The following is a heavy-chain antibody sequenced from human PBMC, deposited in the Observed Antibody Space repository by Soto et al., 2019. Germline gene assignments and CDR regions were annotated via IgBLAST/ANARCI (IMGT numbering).Heavy chain of an antibody. V-gene: IGHV3-15*01. J-gene: IGHJ6*02. D-gene: IGHD3-10*01. CDR1: GFTFSNAW. CDR2: IKSKTDGWTT. CDR3: TTVEGTLMVRGVLYYCYGMDV. Sequence: GSLSLSCAATGFTFSNAWMSWDRQTPGKGLEWVGRIKSKTDGWTTDYAAPVKGRLTISKDDSKNTLYLQMNSLKTEDTAVYYCTTVEGTLMVRGVLYYCYGMDVWVQGSTVTVSS.